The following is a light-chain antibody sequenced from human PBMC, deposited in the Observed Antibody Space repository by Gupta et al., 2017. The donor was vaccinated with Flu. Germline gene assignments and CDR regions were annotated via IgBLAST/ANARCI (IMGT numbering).Light chain of an antibody. CDR3: QLYGRRHQYS. CDR1: QSVSSQF. CDR2: DAF. V-gene: IGKV3-20*01. Sequence: VLTQSPDTVSLSPGEGATLSCRAIQSVSSQFLAWYQQKPGQAPRLLIYDAFSRASGIPDRFAGSGYGTDLTLTISRREPEDFAVYYCQLYGRRHQYSFGQGTKMEIK. J-gene: IGKJ2*03.